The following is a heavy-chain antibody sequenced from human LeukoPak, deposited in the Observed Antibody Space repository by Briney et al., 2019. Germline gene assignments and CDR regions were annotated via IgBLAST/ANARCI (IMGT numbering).Heavy chain of an antibody. D-gene: IGHD5-24*01. J-gene: IGHJ4*02. CDR2: INPNSGGT. CDR1: GYTFTAYY. CDR3: AGDGYNSRRFFDY. V-gene: IGHV1-2*02. Sequence: GASVKVSCKATGYTFTAYYMHWVRQAPGQGLEWMGWINPNSGGTNYAQKFQGRVTMTSDTSINTAYMELCRLISDDTAVYYCAGDGYNSRRFFDYWGQGTLVTVSS.